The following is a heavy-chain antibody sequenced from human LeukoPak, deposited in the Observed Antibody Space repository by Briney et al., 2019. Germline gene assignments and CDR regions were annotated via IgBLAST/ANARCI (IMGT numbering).Heavy chain of an antibody. D-gene: IGHD3-10*01. Sequence: PGRSLRLSCATSGFTFSNYGMHWVRQAPGKGLEWVAVISYDGSNKYYADSVKGRFTISRDNSKNTLYLQMNSLRAEDTAVYYCAKDSYYYGSGSYYYYGMDVWGQGTTVTVSS. V-gene: IGHV3-30*18. J-gene: IGHJ6*02. CDR3: AKDSYYYGSGSYYYYGMDV. CDR1: GFTFSNYG. CDR2: ISYDGSNK.